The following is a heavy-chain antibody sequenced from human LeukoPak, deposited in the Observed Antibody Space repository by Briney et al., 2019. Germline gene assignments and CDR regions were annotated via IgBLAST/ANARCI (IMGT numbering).Heavy chain of an antibody. CDR2: ISGSGGST. D-gene: IGHD1-26*01. CDR3: ARDWMEGASFDIQGPVDY. Sequence: GGSLRLSCAASGFTFSSYGMSWVRQAPGKGLEWVSAISGSGGSTYYADSVKGRFTISRDNSKNTLYLQMTSLRAEDTAVYYCARDWMEGASFDIQGPVDYWGQGTLVTVSS. CDR1: GFTFSSYG. V-gene: IGHV3-23*01. J-gene: IGHJ4*02.